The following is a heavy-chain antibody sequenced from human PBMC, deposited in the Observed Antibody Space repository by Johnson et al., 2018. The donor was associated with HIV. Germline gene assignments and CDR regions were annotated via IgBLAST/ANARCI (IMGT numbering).Heavy chain of an antibody. D-gene: IGHD2-15*01. CDR1: GFTFSSYA. J-gene: IGHJ3*01. Sequence: VQLVESGGGLVQPGRSLRLSCAASGFTFSSYAMHWVRQAPGKGLEWVSRINSDGSSTSYADSVKGRFTISRDNAKNTLYLQMNSLRAEDTAVYYCARDQGVSRVVLFDDAFDVWGQGTMVTVSS. V-gene: IGHV3-74*01. CDR2: INSDGSST. CDR3: ARDQGVSRVVLFDDAFDV.